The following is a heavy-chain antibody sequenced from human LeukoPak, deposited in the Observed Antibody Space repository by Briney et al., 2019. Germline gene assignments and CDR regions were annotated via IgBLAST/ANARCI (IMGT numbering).Heavy chain of an antibody. CDR3: AREARGTDI. CDR2: IYNIGSA. J-gene: IGHJ3*02. Sequence: GGSLRLSCAASGFTFRTSGMSWVRQAPGKGLESVSLIYNIGSAYYADSVKHRFTISRDISKNTLYLQMNNLRVEDTAVYYCAREARGTDIWGQGTVVTVSS. CDR1: GFTFRTSG. D-gene: IGHD3-16*01. V-gene: IGHV3-66*01.